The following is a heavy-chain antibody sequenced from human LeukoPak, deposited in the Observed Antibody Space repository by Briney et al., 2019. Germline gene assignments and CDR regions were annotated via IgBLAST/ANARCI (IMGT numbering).Heavy chain of an antibody. Sequence: AGGSLRLSCAASGFTFNTCWMSWVRQAPGKGLEWVANIKKDGSEKYYADSVKGPFTISRDNAKNSLYLLLNSLRVEDTAVYYCARLGAGSSWSCDDYWGQGTLVTVSS. CDR3: ARLGAGSSWSCDDY. V-gene: IGHV3-7*01. CDR1: GFTFNTCW. D-gene: IGHD6-13*01. J-gene: IGHJ4*02. CDR2: IKKDGSEK.